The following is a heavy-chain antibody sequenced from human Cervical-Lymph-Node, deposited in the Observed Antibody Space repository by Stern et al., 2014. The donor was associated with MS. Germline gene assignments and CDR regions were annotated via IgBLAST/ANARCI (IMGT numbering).Heavy chain of an antibody. Sequence: EAQLVESGAEVKKPGGSLKISCKLSGYSFTIYYIAWVRQMPGKGLDGMGVIYPYDSDTTSSPPFQGQVTISADKSIPTAYLQWSSLRASDTAMYYCARHVQGFDYWGQGTLVTVSS. CDR3: ARHVQGFDY. V-gene: IGHV5-51*01. CDR1: GYSFTIYY. CDR2: IYPYDSDT. J-gene: IGHJ4*02.